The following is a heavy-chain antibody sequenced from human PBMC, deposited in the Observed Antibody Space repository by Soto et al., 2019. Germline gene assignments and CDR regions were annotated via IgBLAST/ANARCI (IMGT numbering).Heavy chain of an antibody. CDR1: GFTFSSYC. D-gene: IGHD3-3*01. CDR3: AKDVAYDFWSGYYTPRDY. J-gene: IGHJ4*02. Sequence: GGSLRLSCAASGFTFSSYCMHWVRQAPGKGLEWVAVISYDGSNKYYADSVKGRFTISGDNSKNTLYLQMNSLRAEDTAVYYCAKDVAYDFWSGYYTPRDYWGQGTLVTVSS. V-gene: IGHV3-30*18. CDR2: ISYDGSNK.